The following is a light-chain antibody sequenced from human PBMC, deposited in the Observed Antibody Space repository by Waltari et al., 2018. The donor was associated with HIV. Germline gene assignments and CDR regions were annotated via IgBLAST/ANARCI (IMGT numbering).Light chain of an antibody. V-gene: IGLV1-44*01. J-gene: IGLJ2*01. CDR2: TNY. CDR1: SSNIGLNS. Sequence: QSVLTQPPSASGTPGQRVTILCSGSSSNIGLNSVNWYQQFPGTAPKLLIYTNYQRPSGFPMRFSAAKTGTSASLAISRLHSDDEADYYCEAWDDSLNGVVFCGGTKLTVL. CDR3: EAWDDSLNGVV.